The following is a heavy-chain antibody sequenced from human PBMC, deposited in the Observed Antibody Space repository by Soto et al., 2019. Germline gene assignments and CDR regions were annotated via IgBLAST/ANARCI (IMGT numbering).Heavy chain of an antibody. CDR2: ISGSGGST. J-gene: IGHJ4*02. CDR3: ARESADYGDYIFDY. D-gene: IGHD4-17*01. Sequence: GGSLRLSCAASGFTFSSYAMSWVRQAPGKGLEWVSAISGSGGSTYYADSVKGRFTISRDNSKNTLYLQMGSLRAEDMAVYYCARESADYGDYIFDYWGQGTLVTVSS. CDR1: GFTFSSYA. V-gene: IGHV3-23*01.